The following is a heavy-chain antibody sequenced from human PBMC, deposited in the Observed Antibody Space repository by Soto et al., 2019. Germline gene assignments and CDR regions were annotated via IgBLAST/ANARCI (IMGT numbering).Heavy chain of an antibody. CDR2: IYYSGST. J-gene: IGHJ5*02. D-gene: IGHD3-10*02. V-gene: IGHV4-61*08. CDR1: GCSIRSCGYY. CDR3: ARDPVRGGTLFDP. Sequence: PSETQSLTSTFSGCSIRSCGYYWSWIRQPPGKGLEWIGYIYYSGSTNYNPSLKSRVTISVDTSKNQFSLKLSSVTAADTAVYYCARDPVRGGTLFDPWGQGTLVTVSS.